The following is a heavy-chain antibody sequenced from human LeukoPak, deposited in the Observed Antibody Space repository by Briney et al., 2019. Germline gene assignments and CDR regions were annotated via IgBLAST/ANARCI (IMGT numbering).Heavy chain of an antibody. D-gene: IGHD4-17*01. Sequence: GGSLRLSCAVSGFTFSSYVMHWVRQAPGKGLEWVAVISYDGRNKYYADSVKGRFTISRDNSKNTLYLQMNSLRAEDTAVYYCAKDSVKVTTVRRVPHYMDVWGKGTTVTISS. CDR3: AKDSVKVTTVRRVPHYMDV. CDR2: ISYDGRNK. V-gene: IGHV3-30*04. CDR1: GFTFSSYV. J-gene: IGHJ6*03.